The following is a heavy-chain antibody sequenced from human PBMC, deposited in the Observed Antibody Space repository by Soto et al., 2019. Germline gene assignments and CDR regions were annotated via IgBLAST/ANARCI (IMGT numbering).Heavy chain of an antibody. CDR1: GFTFSSYG. J-gene: IGHJ5*02. CDR2: ISYDGSNK. Sequence: PGGSLRLSCAASGFTFSSYGMHWVRQAPGKGLEWVAVISYDGSNKYYADSVKGRFTISRDNSKNTLYLQMNSLRAEDTAVCYCAKAGHLLTTQTPPWFDPWGQGTLVTVSS. CDR3: AKAGHLLTTQTPPWFDP. V-gene: IGHV3-30*18. D-gene: IGHD4-17*01.